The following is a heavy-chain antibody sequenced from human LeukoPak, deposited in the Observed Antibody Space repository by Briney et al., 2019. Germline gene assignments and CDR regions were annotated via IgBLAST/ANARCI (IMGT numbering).Heavy chain of an antibody. J-gene: IGHJ6*03. Sequence: SETLSLTCTVSGGSISSGSYYWSWIRHPAGKGLEWIGRIYTSGSTNYNPSLKSRVTISVDTSKNQFSLKLSSVTAADTAVYYCARGSTDYYYYMDVWGKGTTVTVSS. CDR1: GGSISSGSYY. CDR2: IYTSGST. CDR3: ARGSTDYYYYMDV. V-gene: IGHV4-61*02.